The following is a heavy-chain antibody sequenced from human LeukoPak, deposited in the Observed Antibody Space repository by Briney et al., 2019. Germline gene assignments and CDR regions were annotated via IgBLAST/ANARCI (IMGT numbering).Heavy chain of an antibody. Sequence: SVKVSCKASGGTFSSYAISWVRQAPGQGLEWMGGIIPIFGTANYAQKFQGRVTITTDESTSTAYMELSSLRSEDTAVYYCARAGFRSSWPEGAFDIWGQGTMVPSLQ. V-gene: IGHV1-69*05. CDR1: GGTFSSYA. CDR3: ARAGFRSSWPEGAFDI. CDR2: IIPIFGTA. D-gene: IGHD6-13*01. J-gene: IGHJ3*02.